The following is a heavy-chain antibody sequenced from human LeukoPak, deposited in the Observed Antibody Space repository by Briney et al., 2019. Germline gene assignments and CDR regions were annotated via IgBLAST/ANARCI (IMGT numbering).Heavy chain of an antibody. CDR1: GFTFSSYW. V-gene: IGHV3-74*01. Sequence: GGSLRLSCAASGFTFSSYWMHWVRQAPGKGLVWVSRVNSGGSSTTYADSVKGRFTISRDNAKNTLYLQMNRLGAEDTAVYYCARDQLGDGDYVFDYWGQGILVTVSS. J-gene: IGHJ4*02. D-gene: IGHD4-17*01. CDR2: VNSGGSST. CDR3: ARDQLGDGDYVFDY.